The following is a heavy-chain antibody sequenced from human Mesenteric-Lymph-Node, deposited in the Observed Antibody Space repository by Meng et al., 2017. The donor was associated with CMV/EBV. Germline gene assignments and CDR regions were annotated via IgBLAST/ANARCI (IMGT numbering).Heavy chain of an antibody. CDR3: ARGERYYYGGSRYPSDY. D-gene: IGHD3-22*01. J-gene: IGHJ4*02. Sequence: GESLKISCAASGFTFSSYGMHWVRQAPGKGLEWLTLIWYDGSNKYYADSVMGRFTISRDNPKNTLYLQMNSLRAEDTAVYYCARGERYYYGGSRYPSDYWGQGTLVTVSS. V-gene: IGHV3-33*01. CDR2: IWYDGSNK. CDR1: GFTFSSYG.